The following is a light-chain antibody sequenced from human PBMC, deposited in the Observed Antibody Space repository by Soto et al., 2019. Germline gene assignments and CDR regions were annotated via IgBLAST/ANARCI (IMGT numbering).Light chain of an antibody. V-gene: IGKV1-5*03. CDR2: KAS. CDR1: QSISSW. Sequence: DIQMTQSPSTLSASVGDRVTITCRASQSISSWLDWYQQKPGKAPKLLIYKASSLESGVPSRFSGSGSGTEVTLTMSSLQPDDFETYYCQQYNSYPWTFGQGTKVQIK. J-gene: IGKJ1*01. CDR3: QQYNSYPWT.